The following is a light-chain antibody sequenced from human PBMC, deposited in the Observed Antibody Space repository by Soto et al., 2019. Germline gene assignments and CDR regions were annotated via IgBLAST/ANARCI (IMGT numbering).Light chain of an antibody. J-gene: IGKJ5*01. Sequence: EIVLTQSPGTLSLSPVEGATLSCRASQNIISNLAWYQQKPGQAPRLLIYGASTRATGIPARFSGSGSGTEFTLTISSLQSEDFEIYYCQQYNNWPITFGQGTRLEIK. CDR3: QQYNNWPIT. V-gene: IGKV3-15*01. CDR2: GAS. CDR1: QNIISN.